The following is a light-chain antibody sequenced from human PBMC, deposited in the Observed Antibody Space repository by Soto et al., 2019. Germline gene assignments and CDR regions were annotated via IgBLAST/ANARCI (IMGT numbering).Light chain of an antibody. CDR1: SGDIGDYKY. J-gene: IGLJ2*01. CDR2: DVS. V-gene: IGLV2-14*01. CDR3: SSYTSTNFVI. Sequence: QSVLTQPASVSGSPGQSITISCTGSSGDIGDYKYVSWYKQHPGKAPKLMNYDVSNRPSGVSNRFSASKSGNTASLTISGLQADDEADYYCSSYTSTNFVIFGGGTKLTVL.